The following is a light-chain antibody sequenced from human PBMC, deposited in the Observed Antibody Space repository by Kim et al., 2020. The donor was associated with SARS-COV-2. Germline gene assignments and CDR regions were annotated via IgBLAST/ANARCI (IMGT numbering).Light chain of an antibody. J-gene: IGKJ1*01. CDR1: QDIRND. V-gene: IGKV1-6*01. CDR3: QQDHSYPRT. Sequence: ESVGDRVTITCRASQDIRNDLGWYQQRPGKAPRLLIFAASALQSGVPSRFSGGGSGTEFTLTINSLQPEDFATYFCQQDHSYPRTFGQGTKVDIK. CDR2: AAS.